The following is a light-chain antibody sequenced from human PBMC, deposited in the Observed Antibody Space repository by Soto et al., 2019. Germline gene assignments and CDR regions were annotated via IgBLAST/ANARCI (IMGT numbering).Light chain of an antibody. CDR3: KTWGTGIWV. CDR1: SGHINYA. Sequence: QLVLTQSPSASASLGASVKLTCTLSSGHINYAIAWHQQQPEKGPRYLMKLNSDGSHSKGDGIPDRFSGSSSGAERYLTISSLQSEDEADYYCKTWGTGIWVFGGGTKLTVL. V-gene: IGLV4-69*01. CDR2: LNSDGSH. J-gene: IGLJ3*02.